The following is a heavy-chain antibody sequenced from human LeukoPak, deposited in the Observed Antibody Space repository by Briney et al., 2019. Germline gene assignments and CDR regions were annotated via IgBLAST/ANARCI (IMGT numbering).Heavy chain of an antibody. J-gene: IGHJ6*03. Sequence: GGSLRLSCAASGFTFDDYGMSWVRQAPGKGLEWVANIKQDGSEKYYVDSVKGRFTISRDNAKNSLYLQMNSLRAEDTAVYYCARDHTTVTTSYYYMDVWGKGTTVTISS. CDR3: ARDHTTVTTSYYYMDV. D-gene: IGHD4-17*01. CDR2: IKQDGSEK. CDR1: GFTFDDYG. V-gene: IGHV3-7*01.